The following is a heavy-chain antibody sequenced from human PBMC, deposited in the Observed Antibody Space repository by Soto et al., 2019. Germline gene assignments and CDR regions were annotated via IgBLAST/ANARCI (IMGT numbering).Heavy chain of an antibody. CDR3: ARDFGRHGAVDTTGWFDP. J-gene: IGHJ5*02. CDR1: GYTFKSFY. Sequence: QVQLVQSGAEVKKPGASVKVSCTASGYTFKSFYMHWVRQAPGQGLEWIGMINPTDGSVSFAQKFHDRVTLTTGRPTSPVYMEMSSLTREDTAVYFCARDFGRHGAVDTTGWFDPWGQGTLVTVSS. V-gene: IGHV1-46*02. CDR2: INPTDGSV. D-gene: IGHD3-3*01.